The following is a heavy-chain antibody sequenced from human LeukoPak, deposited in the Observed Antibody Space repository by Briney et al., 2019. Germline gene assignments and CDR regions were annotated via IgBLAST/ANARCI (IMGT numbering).Heavy chain of an antibody. CDR1: GYTLTELS. J-gene: IGHJ4*02. V-gene: IGHV1-24*01. D-gene: IGHD2-2*03. Sequence: ASVKVSCKVSGYTLTELSMHWVRQAPGKGLEWMGGFDPEDGETIYAQKFQGRVTMTEDTSTDTAYMELSSLRSEDTAVYYCARGYCSSTSCSNFDYWGQGTLVTVSS. CDR3: ARGYCSSTSCSNFDY. CDR2: FDPEDGET.